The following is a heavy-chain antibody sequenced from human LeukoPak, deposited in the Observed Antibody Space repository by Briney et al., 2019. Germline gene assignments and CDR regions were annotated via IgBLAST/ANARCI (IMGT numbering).Heavy chain of an antibody. CDR3: AGQYYYGSGSYYPFDY. V-gene: IGHV4-38-2*01. D-gene: IGHD3-10*01. CDR1: GYSISSGYY. J-gene: IGHJ4*02. Sequence: SEALSLTCAVSGYSISSGYYWGWIRQPPGKGLECIGSIYNSGSTYYNPSLKSRVTISVDTSKNQFSLKLSSMTAADTAVYYCAGQYYYGSGSYYPFDYWGQGTLVTVSS. CDR2: IYNSGST.